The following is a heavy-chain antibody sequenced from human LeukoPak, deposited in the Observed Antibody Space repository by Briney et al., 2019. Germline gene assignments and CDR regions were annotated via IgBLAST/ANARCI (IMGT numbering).Heavy chain of an antibody. CDR1: GGTFSSYA. D-gene: IGHD6-19*01. V-gene: IGHV1-69*04. Sequence: SVKVSCKASGGTFSSYAISWVRQAPGQGLEWMGRIIPILGIANYAQKFQGRVTITADKSTSTAYMELSSLRSEDTAVYYCARVVTEKVAGVPRYYFDYWGQGTLVTVSS. J-gene: IGHJ4*02. CDR3: ARVVTEKVAGVPRYYFDY. CDR2: IIPILGIA.